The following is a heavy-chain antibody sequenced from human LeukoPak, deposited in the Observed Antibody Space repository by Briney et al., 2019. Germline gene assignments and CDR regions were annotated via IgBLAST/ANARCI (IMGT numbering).Heavy chain of an antibody. V-gene: IGHV3-48*01. D-gene: IGHD3-22*01. CDR1: GFTLSGYG. Sequence: GGSLRHSCAVSGFTLSGYGMNGVRQAPGKGREGVSYISSTTRIIYYADSVKSRLTISRDNAKNSLYLQMNSLRAEDTAVYYCARIRWGSGYAQLDYWGQGTLVTVSS. CDR2: ISSTTRII. J-gene: IGHJ4*02. CDR3: ARIRWGSGYAQLDY.